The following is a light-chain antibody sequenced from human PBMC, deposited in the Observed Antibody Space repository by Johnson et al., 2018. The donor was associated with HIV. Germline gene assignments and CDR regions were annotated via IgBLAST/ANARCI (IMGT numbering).Light chain of an antibody. J-gene: IGLJ1*01. CDR3: LAWDTSLRAYV. Sequence: QSVLTQPPSVSAAPGQKVTISCSGSSYNIGNNLVSWYQQLPGTAPKLLIYDNNQRPSGIPDRFSGSKSGTSATLAITGLQTGDEADYYCLAWDTSLRAYVFGTGTKVTVL. CDR2: DNN. CDR1: SYNIGNNL. V-gene: IGLV1-51*01.